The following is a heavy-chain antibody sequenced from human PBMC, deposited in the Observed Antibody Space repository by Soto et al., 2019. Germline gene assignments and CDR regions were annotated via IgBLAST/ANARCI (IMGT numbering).Heavy chain of an antibody. CDR2: ISESGGTT. J-gene: IGHJ6*02. Sequence: GGSLRLSCVVSGFTFSSHEMNWVRQAPGKGPEWVSKISESGGTTSYADSVKGRFTISRDNARDSLYLHMDSLSAEDTAVYYCARDRSLIFAVPPYGMDVWGQGTTVTVSS. D-gene: IGHD3-3*01. V-gene: IGHV3-48*03. CDR1: GFTFSSHE. CDR3: ARDRSLIFAVPPYGMDV.